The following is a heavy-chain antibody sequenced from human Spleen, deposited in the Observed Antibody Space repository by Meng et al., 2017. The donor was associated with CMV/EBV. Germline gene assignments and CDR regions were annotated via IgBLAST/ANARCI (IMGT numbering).Heavy chain of an antibody. V-gene: IGHV1-69-2*01. Sequence: AAVKISCKISGFIFTDYYIHWVRQAPGKGLEWMGLGDPDDGETIYAEKFEGRVTMTADTSTDTAYMELSSLTTEDTAIYYCATTLFWGQGTLVTVSS. J-gene: IGHJ4*02. D-gene: IGHD2-21*01. CDR1: GFIFTDYY. CDR2: GDPDDGET. CDR3: ATTLF.